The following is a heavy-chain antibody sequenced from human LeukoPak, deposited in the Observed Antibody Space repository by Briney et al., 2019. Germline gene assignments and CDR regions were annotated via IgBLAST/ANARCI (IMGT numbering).Heavy chain of an antibody. J-gene: IGHJ4*02. CDR1: NYSISSGYY. CDR3: ARIRMITFGGVIVRTYYFDY. Sequence: SETLSHTCAVSNYSISSGYYWGWIRQPPGKGLEWIGSIYHRGNTYYNPSLKSRVTISVDTSKNQFSLKLSSVTAADTAVYYCARIRMITFGGVIVRTYYFDYWGQGTLVIVSS. CDR2: IYHRGNT. V-gene: IGHV4-38-2*01. D-gene: IGHD3-16*02.